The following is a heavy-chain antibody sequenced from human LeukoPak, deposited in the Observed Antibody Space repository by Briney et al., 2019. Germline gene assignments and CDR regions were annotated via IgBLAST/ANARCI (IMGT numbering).Heavy chain of an antibody. CDR3: ARERGYCSSTSCYGDDSFDY. D-gene: IGHD2-2*01. CDR2: MNPNSGNT. CDR1: GYTFTSYD. Sequence: ASVKVSCKASGYTFTSYDINWVRQATGQGLEWMGWMNPNSGNTGYAQKFQGRVTMPRNTSISTAYMELSSLRSGDTAVYYCARERGYCSSTSCYGDDSFDYWGQGTLVTVSS. J-gene: IGHJ4*02. V-gene: IGHV1-8*01.